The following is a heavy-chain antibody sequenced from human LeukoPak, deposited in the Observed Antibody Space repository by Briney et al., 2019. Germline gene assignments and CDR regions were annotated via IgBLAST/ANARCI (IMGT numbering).Heavy chain of an antibody. J-gene: IGHJ3*02. CDR1: GYTFTVYY. Sequence: ASVKVSCKASGYTFTVYYMHWVRQAPGQGLEWMGRINPNSGGTNYAQKFQGRVTMTRNTSISTAYMELSSLRSEDTAVYYCARLLHGYSSGWYAAFDIWGQGTMVTVSS. V-gene: IGHV1-2*06. CDR3: ARLLHGYSSGWYAAFDI. CDR2: INPNSGGT. D-gene: IGHD6-19*01.